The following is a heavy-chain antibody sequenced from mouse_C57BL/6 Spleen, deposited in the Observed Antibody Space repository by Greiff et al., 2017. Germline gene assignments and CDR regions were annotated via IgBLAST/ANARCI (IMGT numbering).Heavy chain of an antibody. J-gene: IGHJ3*01. CDR3: TRGDWDGIAY. CDR1: GFTFSSYA. Sequence: EVKLQESGEGLVKPGGSLKLSCAASGFTFSSYAMSWVRQTPEKRLEWVAYISSGGDYIYYADTVKGRFTISRDNARNTLYLQMSSLKSEDTAMYYCTRGDWDGIAYWGQGTLVTVSA. D-gene: IGHD4-1*01. CDR2: ISSGGDYI. V-gene: IGHV5-9-1*02.